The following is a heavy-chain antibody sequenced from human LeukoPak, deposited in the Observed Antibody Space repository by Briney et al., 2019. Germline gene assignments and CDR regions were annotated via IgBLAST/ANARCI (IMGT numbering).Heavy chain of an antibody. CDR2: INSDGSST. D-gene: IGHD4-23*01. CDR3: ARGSGNSLDY. V-gene: IGHV3-74*01. CDR1: GFTFSTYW. J-gene: IGHJ4*02. Sequence: GGSLRLSCGTSGFTFSTYWMHWVRQVPGKGLVWVSRINSDGSSTTYADSVKGRFTITRDNAKNTLHLQMNSLRAEDMAVYYCARGSGNSLDYWGQGTLVTVSS.